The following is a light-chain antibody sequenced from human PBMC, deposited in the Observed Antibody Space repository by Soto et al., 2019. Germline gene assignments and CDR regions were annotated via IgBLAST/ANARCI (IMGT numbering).Light chain of an antibody. CDR3: QHYGTSSYT. J-gene: IGKJ2*01. CDR2: GAS. Sequence: EIVLTQSPGTLSLSPGERATLSCRASQSVSSSYLAWYQQKPGQAPRLLIYGASSRATGIPDRFSGSGSGTDFTLTISRLEPEDFAVYHCQHYGTSSYTFGQGTKLEIK. V-gene: IGKV3-20*01. CDR1: QSVSSSY.